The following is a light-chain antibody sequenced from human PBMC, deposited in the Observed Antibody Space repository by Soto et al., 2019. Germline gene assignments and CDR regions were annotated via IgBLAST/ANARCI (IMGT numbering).Light chain of an antibody. J-gene: IGKJ3*01. CDR3: QQYGSSPRA. CDR2: EAS. Sequence: IVLTQSPGTLSLSPGERATLSCRASQSFSSRYLAWYQQKPGQAPRLLIYEASSRATGIPDRFSGSGSGTDFTLTISRLEPEDFAVYYCQQYGSSPRAFGPGTKVDIK. CDR1: QSFSSRY. V-gene: IGKV3-20*01.